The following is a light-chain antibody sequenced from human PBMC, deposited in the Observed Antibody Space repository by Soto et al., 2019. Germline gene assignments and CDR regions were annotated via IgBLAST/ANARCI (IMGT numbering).Light chain of an antibody. CDR3: QQYTGPPTT. V-gene: IGKV3-20*01. CDR1: QSVSSNY. CDR2: GAS. J-gene: IGKJ5*01. Sequence: EIVLTQSPGTLSLSPGERATLSCRASQSVSSNYLAWYQQKPGQAPRLLIYGASNRATGIPDRFSGSGSGTDFTLTITRLEPEDSAVYFCQQYTGPPTTFGQGTRLEIK.